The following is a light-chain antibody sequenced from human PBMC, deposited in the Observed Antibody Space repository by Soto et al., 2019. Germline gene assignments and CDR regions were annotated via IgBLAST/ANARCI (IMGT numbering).Light chain of an antibody. Sequence: QSVLTQPRSVSGSPGQSVTISFTGTSSDFGGYNYVSWYEHHPGKAPKLMIYDVSERPSVVPDRFSGSTSGNTASLTISGLQAEDEADYYCCSYAGTSYVFGTGTKVTVL. J-gene: IGLJ1*01. V-gene: IGLV2-11*01. CDR1: SSDFGGYNY. CDR3: CSYAGTSYV. CDR2: DVS.